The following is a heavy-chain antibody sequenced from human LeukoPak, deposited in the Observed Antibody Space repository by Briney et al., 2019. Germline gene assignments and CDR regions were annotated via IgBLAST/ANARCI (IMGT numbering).Heavy chain of an antibody. CDR3: ARAYYYDSSGATKSFDY. CDR2: ISAYNGNT. V-gene: IGHV1-18*01. Sequence: EGSVKVSCKASGYTFTSYGISWVRQAPGQGLEWMGWISAYNGNTNYAQKLQGRVTMTTDTSTSTAYMELRSLRSDDTAVYYCARAYYYDSSGATKSFDYWGQGTLVTVSS. D-gene: IGHD3-22*01. J-gene: IGHJ4*02. CDR1: GYTFTSYG.